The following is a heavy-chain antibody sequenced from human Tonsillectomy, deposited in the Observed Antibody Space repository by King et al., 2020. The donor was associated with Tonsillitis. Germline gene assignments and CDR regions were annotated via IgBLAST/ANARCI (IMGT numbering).Heavy chain of an antibody. Sequence: QLVQSGAEVKKPGSSVKFSCKASGGTFSSYAISWVRQAPGQGLEWMGRIIPILGIANYAQKFQGRVTITADKSTSTAYMELSSLRSEDTAVYYCARGGELLDYYYYMDVWGKGTTVTVPS. D-gene: IGHD1-26*01. CDR3: ARGGELLDYYYYMDV. J-gene: IGHJ6*03. V-gene: IGHV1-69*04. CDR2: IIPILGIA. CDR1: GGTFSSYA.